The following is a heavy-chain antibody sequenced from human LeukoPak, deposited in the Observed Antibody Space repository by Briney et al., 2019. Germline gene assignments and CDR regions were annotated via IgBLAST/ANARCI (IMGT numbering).Heavy chain of an antibody. CDR1: GFTFSDYY. J-gene: IGHJ6*02. V-gene: IGHV3-11*04. Sequence: GGSLRLSCAASGFTFSDYYMSWIRQAPGKGLEWVSYISSSGSTIYYADSVKGRFTISRDNAKNSLYLQMNSLRAEDTAVYYCARDRWLIAAAGTGYYYYGMDVWGQGTTVTVSS. CDR2: ISSSGSTI. D-gene: IGHD6-13*01. CDR3: ARDRWLIAAAGTGYYYYGMDV.